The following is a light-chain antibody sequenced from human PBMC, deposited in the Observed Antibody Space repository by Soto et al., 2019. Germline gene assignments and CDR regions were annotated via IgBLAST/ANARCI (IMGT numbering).Light chain of an antibody. J-gene: IGKJ5*01. CDR2: AAS. CDR3: QQSYITPPIT. CDR1: QSVSRY. Sequence: DVLMTQSPSSLSALVGDRVTITCRASQSVSRYLNWYQHKPGKAPKLLINAASNLRSGVPSRFSGSGSGTDFTLTIDGLQPEDFAVYYCQQSYITPPITFGQGTRLELK. V-gene: IGKV1-39*01.